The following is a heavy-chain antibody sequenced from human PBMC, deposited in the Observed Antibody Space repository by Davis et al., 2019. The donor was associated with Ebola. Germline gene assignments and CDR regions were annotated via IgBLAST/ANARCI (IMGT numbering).Heavy chain of an antibody. CDR3: ARENTGIIVATRYFDY. Sequence: PSETLSLTCTVSGGSISSHYWSWIRQPPGKGLEWIGYIYFSGSTNYYPSLKSRVTISIDTSKNQFSLKLSSVTAADTAVYYCARENTGIIVATRYFDYWGQGTLVTVSS. CDR2: IYFSGST. CDR1: GGSISSHY. J-gene: IGHJ4*02. V-gene: IGHV4-59*11. D-gene: IGHD5-12*01.